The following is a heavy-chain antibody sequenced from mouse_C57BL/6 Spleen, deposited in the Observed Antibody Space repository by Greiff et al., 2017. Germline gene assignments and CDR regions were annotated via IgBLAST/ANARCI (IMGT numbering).Heavy chain of an antibody. CDR2: LWGGGSP. D-gene: IGHD1-1*01. Sequence: QVQLKASGPGLVAPSQSLSITCTVSGFSLTSYGVDWVRQPPGKGLEWLGVLWGGGSPNYNSALMSRLSISKDNSKSQVFLKMNSLQTDDTARYYCAKQSGSSPWYFDVWGTGTTVTVSS. J-gene: IGHJ1*03. CDR1: GFSLTSYG. V-gene: IGHV2-9*01. CDR3: AKQSGSSPWYFDV.